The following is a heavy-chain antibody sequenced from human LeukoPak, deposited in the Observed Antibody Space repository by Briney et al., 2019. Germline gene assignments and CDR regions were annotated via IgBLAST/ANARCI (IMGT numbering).Heavy chain of an antibody. CDR3: ASRAWATRQSDY. D-gene: IGHD5-12*01. Sequence: GGSLRLSCAASGFTFSSYAMHWVRQAPGKGLEWVAVISYDGSNKYYADSVKGRFTISRDNSKNTLYLQMNSLRAEDTAVYYCASRAWATRQSDYWGQGTLVTVSS. J-gene: IGHJ4*02. V-gene: IGHV3-30-3*01. CDR1: GFTFSSYA. CDR2: ISYDGSNK.